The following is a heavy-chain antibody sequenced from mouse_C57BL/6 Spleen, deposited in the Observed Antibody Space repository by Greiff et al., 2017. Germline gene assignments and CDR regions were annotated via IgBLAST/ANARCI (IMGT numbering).Heavy chain of an antibody. CDR1: GYAFSSYW. CDR3: ARWSGNYVWYFDV. V-gene: IGHV1-80*01. D-gene: IGHD2-1*01. J-gene: IGHJ1*03. Sequence: QVQLQQSGAELVKPGASVKISCKASGYAFSSYWMNWVKQRPGQGLEWIGQIYPGDGDTTYNGKFKGKATLTADKSSSTAYMQPSSLTSEDSAVYCCARWSGNYVWYFDVWGTGTTVTVSS. CDR2: IYPGDGDT.